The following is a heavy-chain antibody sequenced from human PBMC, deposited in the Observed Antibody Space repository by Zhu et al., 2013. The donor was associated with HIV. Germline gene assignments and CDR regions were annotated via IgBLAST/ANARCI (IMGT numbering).Heavy chain of an antibody. J-gene: IGHJ6*02. D-gene: IGHD2-2*01. CDR1: GFTFTSSA. V-gene: IGHV1-58*01. CDR3: AAGKGYCSSTSCYDYYYYGMDV. Sequence: QMQLVQSGPEVKKPGTSVKVSCKASGFTFTSSAVQWVRQARGQRLEWIGWIVVGSGNTNYAQKFQERVTITRDMSTSTAYMELSSLRSEDTAVYYCAAGKGYCSSTSCYDYYYYGMDVWGQGTTVTVSS. CDR2: IVVGSGNT.